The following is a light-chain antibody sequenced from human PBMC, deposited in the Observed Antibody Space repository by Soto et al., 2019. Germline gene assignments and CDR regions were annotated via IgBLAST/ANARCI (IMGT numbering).Light chain of an antibody. Sequence: EIVLTQSPGTLSLSPGERATLSCRASQSVSSSSLARYQQKPGQAPRLLIYGASTRATGIPDRFSGSGSGTDFTLTISRLEAEDFAVYYCQQYGRSPLTFGPGTKVEIK. V-gene: IGKV3-20*01. CDR2: GAS. J-gene: IGKJ3*01. CDR1: QSVSSSS. CDR3: QQYGRSPLT.